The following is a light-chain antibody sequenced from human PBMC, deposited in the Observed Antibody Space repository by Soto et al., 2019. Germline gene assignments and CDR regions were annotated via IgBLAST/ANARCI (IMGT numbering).Light chain of an antibody. J-gene: IGKJ4*01. CDR3: QQYGSSPFT. CDR1: QSVDSTY. Sequence: EIVLTQSPGTLSLSPGDRATLSCRASQSVDSTYLAWYQQKPGQAPRLLIYGASSRATGIPDRFSASGSGTDFTLTISRLEPEDFAVYYCQQYGSSPFTFGGGTKVEIK. CDR2: GAS. V-gene: IGKV3-20*01.